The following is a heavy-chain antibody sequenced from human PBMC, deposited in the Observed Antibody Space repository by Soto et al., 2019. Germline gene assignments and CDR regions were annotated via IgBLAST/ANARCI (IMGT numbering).Heavy chain of an antibody. CDR2: IYYSGST. CDR3: ARVGQIGMHYFDY. V-gene: IGHV4-31*03. Sequence: PSETLSLTCTVSGGAISIGGYYLSWIRQHPGKGLEWIGYIYYSGSTYYNPSLKSRVTISVDTSKNQFSLKLSSVTAADTAVYYCARVGQIGMHYFDYWGQGTLVTVSS. J-gene: IGHJ4*02. CDR1: GGAISIGGYY.